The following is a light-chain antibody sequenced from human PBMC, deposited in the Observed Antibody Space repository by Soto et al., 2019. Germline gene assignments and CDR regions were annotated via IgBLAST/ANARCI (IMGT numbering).Light chain of an antibody. CDR2: AAS. CDR3: QQSYNTPLT. J-gene: IGKJ4*01. Sequence: DIQMTQSPSSLSAFVGDRVTITGRASQSISTYLNWYQQKPGEAPKVLIHAASRLQSGVPLRFSGSGSGTDFTLTISSLQPEDFATYYCQQSYNTPLTFGGGTKVEIK. CDR1: QSISTY. V-gene: IGKV1-39*01.